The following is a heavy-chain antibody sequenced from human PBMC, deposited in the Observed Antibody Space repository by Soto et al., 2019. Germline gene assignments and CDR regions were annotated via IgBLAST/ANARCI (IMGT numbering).Heavy chain of an antibody. Sequence: PSQTLSLTCALSGDSVSSNSAAWNWIRQSPSRGLEWLGRTYYRSKWYNDYAVSVKSRITINPDTSKNQFSLQLNSVTPEDTAVYYCARARAARPYYYYCYGMDVWGQGTTVTV. CDR3: ARARAARPYYYYCYGMDV. V-gene: IGHV6-1*01. J-gene: IGHJ6*02. CDR1: GDSVSSNSAA. D-gene: IGHD6-6*01. CDR2: TYYRSKWYN.